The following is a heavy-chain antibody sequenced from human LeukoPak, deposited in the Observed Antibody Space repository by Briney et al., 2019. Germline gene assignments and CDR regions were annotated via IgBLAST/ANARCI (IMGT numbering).Heavy chain of an antibody. CDR3: AKDTGSGSYHYFDY. V-gene: IGHV3-9*03. CDR1: GFTFDDYA. Sequence: PPGGSLRLSCAASGFTFDDYAMHWVRQAPGKGLEWVSGTSWNSGSIGYADSVKGRFTISRDNAKNSLYLQMNSLRAEDMALYYCAKDTGSGSYHYFDYWGQGTLVTVSS. D-gene: IGHD1-26*01. CDR2: TSWNSGSI. J-gene: IGHJ4*02.